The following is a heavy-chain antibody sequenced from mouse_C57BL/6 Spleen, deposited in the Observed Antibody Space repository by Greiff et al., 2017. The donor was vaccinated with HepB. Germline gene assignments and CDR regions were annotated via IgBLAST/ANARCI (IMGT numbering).Heavy chain of an antibody. D-gene: IGHD2-4*01. CDR2: INPSTGGT. J-gene: IGHJ4*01. CDR3: ARSGVYDYDGYYAMDY. V-gene: IGHV1-42*01. Sequence: VQLQQSGPELVKPGASVKISCKASGYSFTGYYMNWVKQSPEKSLEWIGEINPSTGGTTYNQKFKAKATLTVDKSSSTAYMQLKSLTSEDSVVYYCARSGVYDYDGYYAMDYWGQGTSVTVSS. CDR1: GYSFTGYY.